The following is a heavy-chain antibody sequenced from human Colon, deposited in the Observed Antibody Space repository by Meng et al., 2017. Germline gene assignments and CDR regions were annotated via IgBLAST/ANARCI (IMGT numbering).Heavy chain of an antibody. Sequence: SVNVSCKASGYTFTGYYMHWVRQAPGQGLEWMGWINPNSGGTNYAQKFQGRVTMTRDTSISTAYMELSRLRSDDTAVYYCARDIGGVLRYFDWLSGSGALDYWGQGTLVTVSS. CDR1: GYTFTGYY. J-gene: IGHJ4*02. D-gene: IGHD3-9*01. CDR3: ARDIGGVLRYFDWLSGSGALDY. CDR2: INPNSGGT. V-gene: IGHV1-2*02.